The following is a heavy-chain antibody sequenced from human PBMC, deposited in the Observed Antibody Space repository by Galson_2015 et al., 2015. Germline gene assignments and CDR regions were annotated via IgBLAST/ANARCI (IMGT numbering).Heavy chain of an antibody. CDR1: GYIFASYW. V-gene: IGHV5-51*01. D-gene: IGHD3-3*01. Sequence: QSGAEVKKPGESLTISCKGSGYIFASYWIGWVRQMPGKGLEWMGIIYPGDSDTRYSPSFQGQVTISIDKSISTAYLQWSSLEASDTAMYYCARPRSVSKGYFDYWGQGTLVTVSS. J-gene: IGHJ4*02. CDR2: IYPGDSDT. CDR3: ARPRSVSKGYFDY.